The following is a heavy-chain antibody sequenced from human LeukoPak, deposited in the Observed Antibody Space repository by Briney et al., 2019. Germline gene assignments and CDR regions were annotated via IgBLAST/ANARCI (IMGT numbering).Heavy chain of an antibody. J-gene: IGHJ4*02. V-gene: IGHV3-21*01. CDR3: ARCTTGRTFGSLREIKRSREIDY. CDR2: ISSSSSNI. CDR1: GFTFSSYA. D-gene: IGHD1-1*01. Sequence: PGGSLRLSCAASGFTFSSYAMSWVRQAPGKGLEWVSSISSSSSNIYYADSVKGRFTISRDSAKNSLYLQMNSLRVEDTAVYYCARCTTGRTFGSLREIKRSREIDYWGQGTLVTVSS.